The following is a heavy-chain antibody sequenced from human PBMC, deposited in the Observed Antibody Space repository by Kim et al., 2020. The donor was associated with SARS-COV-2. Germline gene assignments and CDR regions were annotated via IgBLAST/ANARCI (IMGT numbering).Heavy chain of an antibody. D-gene: IGHD3-22*01. CDR3: ARGGYYYDSSGYYYNY. CDR1: GGSFSGYY. CDR2: INHSGST. V-gene: IGHV4-34*01. J-gene: IGHJ4*02. Sequence: SETLSLTCAVYGGSFSGYYWSWIRQPPGKGLEWIGEINHSGSTNYNPSLKSRVTISVDTSKNQFSLKLSSVTAADTAVYYCARGGYYYDSSGYYYNYWGQGTLVTVSS.